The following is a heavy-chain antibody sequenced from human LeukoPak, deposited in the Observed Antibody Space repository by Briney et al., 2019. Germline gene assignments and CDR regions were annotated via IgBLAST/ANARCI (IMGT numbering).Heavy chain of an antibody. CDR3: ALDRGAFDI. D-gene: IGHD3-10*01. CDR2: ISSSSSPI. J-gene: IGHJ3*02. CDR1: GFTLSNYN. Sequence: GGSLRLSCAASGFTLSNYNMNWVRQAPGKGLEWVSYISSSSSPIYYADSVKGRFTISRDNAKNSLYLQMNSLRAEDTAVYYCALDRGAFDIWGQGTMVTVSS. V-gene: IGHV3-48*04.